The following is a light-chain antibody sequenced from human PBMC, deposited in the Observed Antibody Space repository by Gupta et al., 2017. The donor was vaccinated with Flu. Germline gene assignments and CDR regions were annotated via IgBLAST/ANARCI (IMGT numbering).Light chain of an antibody. CDR1: QDISTY. Sequence: DIQMTQSPSSLSASVGDRATITCQASQDISTYLSWYQHKPGKAPKLLICDASTLQTGVPSSFSGRGSGTDFTFTISSLQPEDIGTYYCQQYGNLPLTFGGGTKVELK. CDR2: DAS. J-gene: IGKJ4*01. V-gene: IGKV1-33*01. CDR3: QQYGNLPLT.